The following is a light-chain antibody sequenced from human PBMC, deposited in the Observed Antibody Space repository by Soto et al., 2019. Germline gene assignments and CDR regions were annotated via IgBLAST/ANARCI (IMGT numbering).Light chain of an antibody. J-gene: IGLJ2*01. Sequence: QPVLTQSPSASASLGASVKLTCTLSSGHSNYAIAWHQQQPEKGPRFLMKVNSDGSHIKGDGIPDHFSGSSSGAERYLTISSLQSEDEAVYYCQTWGTGVVFGGGTKLTVL. CDR2: VNSDGSH. CDR3: QTWGTGVV. V-gene: IGLV4-69*01. CDR1: SGHSNYA.